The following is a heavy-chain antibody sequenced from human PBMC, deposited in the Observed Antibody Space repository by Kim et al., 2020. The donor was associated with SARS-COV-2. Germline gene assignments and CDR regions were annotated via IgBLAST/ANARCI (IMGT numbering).Heavy chain of an antibody. CDR3: ARVSGTTSFDY. J-gene: IGHJ4*02. CDR2: I. Sequence: IYYADSVKGRFTISRDNAKNSLYLQMNSLRAEDTALYYCARVSGTTSFDYWGQGTLVTVSS. V-gene: IGHV3-21*01. D-gene: IGHD1-7*01.